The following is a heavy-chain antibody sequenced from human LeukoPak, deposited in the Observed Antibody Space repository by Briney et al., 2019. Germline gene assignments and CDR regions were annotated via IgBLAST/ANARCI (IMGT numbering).Heavy chain of an antibody. D-gene: IGHD3-10*01. J-gene: IGHJ4*02. Sequence: ASVKVSCKASGYTFTSYGISWVRRAPGQGLGWMGWISAYNGNTNYAQKLQGRVTMTTDTSTSTAYMELSSLRSDDTAVYYCARDLQAKLLWFGESIGDYWGQGTLVTVSS. CDR1: GYTFTSYG. CDR3: ARDLQAKLLWFGESIGDY. CDR2: ISAYNGNT. V-gene: IGHV1-18*01.